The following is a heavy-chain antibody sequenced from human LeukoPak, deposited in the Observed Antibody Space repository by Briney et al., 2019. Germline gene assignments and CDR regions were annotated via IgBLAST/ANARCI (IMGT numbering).Heavy chain of an antibody. V-gene: IGHV4-61*02. D-gene: IGHD6-19*01. J-gene: IGHJ4*02. Sequence: PSETLSLTCTVSGGSISSGSYYWSWIRQPAGKGLGWIGRIYTSGSTNYNPSLKSRVTISVDTSKNQFSLKLSSVTAADTAVYYCARDSALYSSGWLFDYWGQGTLVTVSS. CDR3: ARDSALYSSGWLFDY. CDR2: IYTSGST. CDR1: GGSISSGSYY.